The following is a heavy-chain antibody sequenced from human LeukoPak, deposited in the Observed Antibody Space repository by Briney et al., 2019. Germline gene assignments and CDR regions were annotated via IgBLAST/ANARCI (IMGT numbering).Heavy chain of an antibody. CDR2: ISAYNGNT. J-gene: IGHJ4*02. CDR3: ARVPFLTGSESPDY. Sequence: GASVKVSCKASGYTFTSYGISWVRQAPGQGLEWMGWISAYNGNTNYAQKLQGRVTMTTDTSTSTAYMELRSLRSDDTAVYYCARVPFLTGSESPDYWGQGTLVTVSS. V-gene: IGHV1-18*01. CDR1: GYTFTSYG. D-gene: IGHD3-10*01.